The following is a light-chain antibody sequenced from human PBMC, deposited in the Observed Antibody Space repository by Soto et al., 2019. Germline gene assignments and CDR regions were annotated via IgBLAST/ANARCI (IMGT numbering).Light chain of an antibody. CDR1: QGIRSW. V-gene: IGKV1-12*01. CDR3: QQANICPIT. J-gene: IGKJ5*01. Sequence: DVHGTLTQSSVSSSDGDRVTVTSRASQGIRSWLAWYQQKPGKAPKLLIYAASSLQSGVPSRFSGSGSGTDFTLTISSLQREDFATYYCQQANICPITVGQGTRLEIK. CDR2: AAS.